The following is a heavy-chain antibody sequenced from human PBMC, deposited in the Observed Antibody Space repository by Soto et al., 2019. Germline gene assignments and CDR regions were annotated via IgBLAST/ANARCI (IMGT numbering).Heavy chain of an antibody. CDR2: ISSSSSYI. CDR3: ARPASSGYSHYAFDI. J-gene: IGHJ3*02. D-gene: IGHD3-22*01. V-gene: IGHV3-21*01. CDR1: GFTFSSYS. Sequence: GGSLRLSCAASGFTFSSYSMNWVRQAPGKGLEWVSSISSSSSYIYYADSVKGRFTISRDNAKNSLYLQMNSLRAEDTAVYYCARPASSGYSHYAFDIWGQGTMVTVSS.